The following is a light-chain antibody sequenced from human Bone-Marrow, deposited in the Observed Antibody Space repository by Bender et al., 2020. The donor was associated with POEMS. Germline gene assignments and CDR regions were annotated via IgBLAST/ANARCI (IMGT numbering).Light chain of an antibody. J-gene: IGLJ3*02. Sequence: QSVLTQPPSASGTPGQRVVISCSGSSSNIGSNPVIWYQQFPGTAPKLLIYRDNQRPSGVPDRFSASKSDTSASLAIGGLRSEDEGDYYCAVWNDSLRGRVFGGGTKLTVL. CDR2: RDN. CDR1: SSNIGSNP. V-gene: IGLV1-47*02. CDR3: AVWNDSLRGRV.